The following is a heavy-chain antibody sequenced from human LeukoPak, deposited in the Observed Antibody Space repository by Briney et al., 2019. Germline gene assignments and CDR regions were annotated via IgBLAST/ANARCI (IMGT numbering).Heavy chain of an antibody. CDR3: AEHSSGYYEVKGYFDY. CDR2: ISWNSGSI. J-gene: IGHJ4*02. Sequence: PGGSLRLSCAASGFTFDDYAMHWVRQAPGKGLEWVSGISWNSGSIGYADSVKGRFTISRDNAKNSLYLQMNSLRAEDTALYYCAEHSSGYYEVKGYFDYWGQGTLVTVSS. V-gene: IGHV3-9*01. CDR1: GFTFDDYA. D-gene: IGHD3-22*01.